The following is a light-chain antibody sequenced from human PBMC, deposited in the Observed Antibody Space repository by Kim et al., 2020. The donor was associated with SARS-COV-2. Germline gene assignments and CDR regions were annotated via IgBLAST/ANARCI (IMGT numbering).Light chain of an antibody. CDR1: SSDVGGYIY. Sequence: GQSITISCPGTSSDVGGYIYISWYQQQPGKAPKLMIYDVSHRPSGVSNRFSGSKSGNTASLTISGLQAEDEADYYCSSYTTTSTLVFGGGTKLTVL. J-gene: IGLJ3*02. CDR3: SSYTTTSTLV. CDR2: DVS. V-gene: IGLV2-14*03.